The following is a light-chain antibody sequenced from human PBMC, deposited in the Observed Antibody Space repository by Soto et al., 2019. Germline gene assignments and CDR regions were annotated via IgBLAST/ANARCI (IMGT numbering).Light chain of an antibody. CDR2: DAY. Sequence: DIQLTQSPSFLSASLGDRVTITCQASHDIGNSLNWYQDKPGQAPKLVIYDAYNLETGVPSTFSGGGYGTHFTFTISSLRPEDIGTYYCQKSDHLPLFGPGTKVDIK. CDR3: QKSDHLPL. J-gene: IGKJ3*01. CDR1: HDIGNS. V-gene: IGKV1-33*01.